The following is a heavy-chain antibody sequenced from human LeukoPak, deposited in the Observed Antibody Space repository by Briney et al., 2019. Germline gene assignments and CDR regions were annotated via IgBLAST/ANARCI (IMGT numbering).Heavy chain of an antibody. J-gene: IGHJ5*02. D-gene: IGHD3-3*01. CDR2: IYHSGST. CDR1: GGSIISSDYH. CDR3: ARSYYDFWGGYYPRWFDP. V-gene: IGHV4-30-2*01. Sequence: PSETLSLTCTVSGGSIISSDYHWGWVRQPPGKGLEWIGYIYHSGSTYYNPSLKSRVTISVDRSKNQFSLKLSSVTAADTAVYYCARSYYDFWGGYYPRWFDPWGQGTLVTVSS.